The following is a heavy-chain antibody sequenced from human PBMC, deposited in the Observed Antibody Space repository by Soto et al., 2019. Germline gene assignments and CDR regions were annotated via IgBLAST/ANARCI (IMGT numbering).Heavy chain of an antibody. CDR1: GAPINKFY. D-gene: IGHD3-22*01. CDR2: LYFSGSS. Sequence: SETLSLTCTVSGAPINKFYWSWIRQSPGKGLEWIGNLYFSGSSIYNPSLKSRVTISSDTSKNQFFLNLTSVTASDTALYYCARDYFDSSDYTTNWFDPWGQGTLVTVS. CDR3: ARDYFDSSDYTTNWFDP. J-gene: IGHJ5*02. V-gene: IGHV4-59*08.